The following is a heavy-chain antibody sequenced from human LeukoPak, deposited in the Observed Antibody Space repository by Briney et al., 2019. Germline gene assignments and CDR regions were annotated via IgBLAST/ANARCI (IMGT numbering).Heavy chain of an antibody. D-gene: IGHD2-8*01. CDR3: ATLNGPLFEY. CDR1: GFAFSNYW. CDR2: IHQHGNEK. Sequence: GGSLRLSCAASGFAFSNYWMSWVRQAPGKGLEWVASIHQHGNEKYFVDSVRGRFTISRDNAKNSLYLQMSSLRAEDTAVYYCATLNGPLFEYWGQGTLVTVSS. J-gene: IGHJ4*02. V-gene: IGHV3-7*01.